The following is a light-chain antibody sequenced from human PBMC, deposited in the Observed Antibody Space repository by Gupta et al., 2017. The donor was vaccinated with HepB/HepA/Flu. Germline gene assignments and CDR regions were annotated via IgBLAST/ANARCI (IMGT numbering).Light chain of an antibody. Sequence: DIVMTQSPDSLAVSLGERATINNRNYLAWYQQKPGQPPKLLIYWASTRESGVPDRFSGSGSGTEFTLTISSRQAEDVAVYFCQQYDRALTWTFGQGTKVEIK. CDR3: QQYDRALTWT. J-gene: IGKJ1*01. CDR2: WAS. V-gene: IGKV4-1*01. CDR1: RNY.